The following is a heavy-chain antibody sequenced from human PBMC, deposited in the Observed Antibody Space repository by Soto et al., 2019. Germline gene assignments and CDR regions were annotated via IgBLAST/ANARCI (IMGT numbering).Heavy chain of an antibody. CDR1: GFTFTSSA. J-gene: IGHJ4*02. CDR3: AADATAWQQMVPSDY. V-gene: IGHV1-58*01. CDR2: IAVGSGYT. D-gene: IGHD2-8*01. Sequence: SVKGSLKASGFTFTSSAFQWLRQARGQRLEWIGWIAVGSGYTNYAQRFQDRVTLTRDMSTATTYMELSRLTSEDTAIYYCAADATAWQQMVPSDYWGQGTLVTVSS.